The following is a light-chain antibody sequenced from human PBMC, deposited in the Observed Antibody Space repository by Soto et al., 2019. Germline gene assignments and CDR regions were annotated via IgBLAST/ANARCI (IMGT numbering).Light chain of an antibody. J-gene: IGLJ1*01. V-gene: IGLV2-14*03. CDR3: SSYTSSTAYI. Sequence: QSALTQPASVSGSPGQSITISCTGTSSDVGGYSYVSWYQQHPGDAPKLMIFHVTNRPSGVSDRFSGSKSGKTASLTISGLQAEDEADYYCSSYTSSTAYIFGTGTKLTVL. CDR2: HVT. CDR1: SSDVGGYSY.